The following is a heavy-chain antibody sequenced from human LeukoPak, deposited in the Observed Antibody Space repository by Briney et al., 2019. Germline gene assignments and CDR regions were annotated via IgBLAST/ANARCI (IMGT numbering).Heavy chain of an antibody. CDR3: ARGLRLVLKFDY. CDR1: GYTFTSYD. J-gene: IGHJ4*02. CDR2: MNPNSGNT. D-gene: IGHD6-19*01. V-gene: IGHV1-8*01. Sequence: ASVKVSCKASGYTFTSYDINWVRQATGQGLEWMGWMNPNSGNTGYAQKFQGRVTMTRNTSISTAYMELSSLRSEDTAVYYCARGLRLVLKFDYWGQGTLVTVSS.